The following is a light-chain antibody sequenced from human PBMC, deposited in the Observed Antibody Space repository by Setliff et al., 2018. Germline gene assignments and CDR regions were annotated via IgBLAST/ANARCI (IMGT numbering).Light chain of an antibody. J-gene: IGLJ1*01. CDR2: EVT. CDR1: SSDVGDYNY. Sequence: QSALAQPASVSGSPGQSITISCTGTSSDVGDYNYVSWYQQHPGKAPKLMIYEVTKRPTGVPDRFSGSKSGNTASLTVSVLQAEDEADYYCTSYAGSNNYVFGTGTKVTVL. CDR3: TSYAGSNNYV. V-gene: IGLV2-8*01.